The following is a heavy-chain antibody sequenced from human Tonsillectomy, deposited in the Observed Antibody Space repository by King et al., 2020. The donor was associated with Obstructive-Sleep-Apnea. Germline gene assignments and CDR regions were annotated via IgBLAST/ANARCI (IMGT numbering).Heavy chain of an antibody. J-gene: IGHJ6*02. CDR1: GGSISSYY. CDR3: ARQYYYYYGTGR. Sequence: QLQESGPGLVKPSETLSLTCTVSGGSISSYYWSWIRQPPGKGLEWIGYIYYSGSTHYNPSLKSRVTISVDTSKNQFSLKLSSVTAADTAVYYCARQYYYYYGTGRLGPRDHGHRLL. CDR2: IYYSGST. V-gene: IGHV4-59*08.